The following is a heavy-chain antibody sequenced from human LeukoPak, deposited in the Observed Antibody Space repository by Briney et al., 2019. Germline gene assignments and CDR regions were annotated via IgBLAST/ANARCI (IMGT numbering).Heavy chain of an antibody. V-gene: IGHV3-9*01. CDR3: AKDYGYSSSWYDY. Sequence: GGSLRLSCEASGFTFDDYGVHWVRQAPGKGLEWVSTISWDSASVGYVDSVKGRFTISRDNAKKTLYLQMNSLRPEDTALYYCAKDYGYSSSWYDYWGQGTLVTVSS. J-gene: IGHJ4*02. D-gene: IGHD6-13*01. CDR2: ISWDSASV. CDR1: GFTFDDYG.